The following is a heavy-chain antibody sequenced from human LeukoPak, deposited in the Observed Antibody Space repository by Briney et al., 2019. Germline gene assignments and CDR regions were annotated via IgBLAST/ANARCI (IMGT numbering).Heavy chain of an antibody. V-gene: IGHV3-53*04. J-gene: IGHJ3*02. CDR3: ARGFLTGYYWLGAFDI. CDR1: GFTFSSYS. D-gene: IGHD3-9*01. Sequence: GGSLRLSCAASGFTFSSYSMNWVRQAPGKGLEWVSVIYSGGSTYYADSVKGRFTISRHNSKNTLYLQMNSLRAEDTAVYYCARGFLTGYYWLGAFDIWGQGTMVTVSS. CDR2: IYSGGST.